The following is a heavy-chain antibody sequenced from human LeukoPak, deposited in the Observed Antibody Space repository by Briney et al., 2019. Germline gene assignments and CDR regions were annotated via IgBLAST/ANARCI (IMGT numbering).Heavy chain of an antibody. J-gene: IGHJ6*02. CDR2: TYNSGSI. CDR1: GGSISGYY. V-gene: IGHV4-59*08. Sequence: SETLSLTCTVSGGSISGYYWSWIRQAPGKGLECIGYTYNSGSINYNPSVKSPVTTSVDTSKKQSSLKLSSVTTADTAVYYCARLRITGGHYYQHGLDVWGQGTTVTVSS. CDR3: ARLRITGGHYYQHGLDV. D-gene: IGHD2-8*02.